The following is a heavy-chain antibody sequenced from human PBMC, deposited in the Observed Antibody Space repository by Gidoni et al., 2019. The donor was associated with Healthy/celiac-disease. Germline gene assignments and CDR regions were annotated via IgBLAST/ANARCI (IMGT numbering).Heavy chain of an antibody. V-gene: IGHV1-3*01. CDR3: ARDDLITFGGALAY. D-gene: IGHD3-16*01. CDR1: GYTFTSYA. J-gene: IGHJ4*02. Sequence: QVQLVQSGAEVKKPGASVKVSCKASGYTFTSYAMHWVRQAPGQRLEWMGWINAGNGNTKDSQKFQGRVTITRDTSASTAYMELSSLRSEDTAVYYCARDDLITFGGALAYWGQGTLVTVSS. CDR2: INAGNGNT.